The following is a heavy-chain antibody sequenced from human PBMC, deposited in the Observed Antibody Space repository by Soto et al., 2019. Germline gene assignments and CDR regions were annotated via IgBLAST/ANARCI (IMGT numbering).Heavy chain of an antibody. CDR2: IGTAGDT. CDR1: GFTFSSYD. Sequence: EVQLVESGGDLVQPGGSLRLSCGASGFTFSSYDFHWVRQATGKGLEWVSGIGTAGDTYYAGSVKGRIIMSRENAKNSLYLQMNSLRDGDTAVYYCTRGADGFDYWGQGTLVTVSS. CDR3: TRGADGFDY. V-gene: IGHV3-13*01. D-gene: IGHD3-16*01. J-gene: IGHJ4*02.